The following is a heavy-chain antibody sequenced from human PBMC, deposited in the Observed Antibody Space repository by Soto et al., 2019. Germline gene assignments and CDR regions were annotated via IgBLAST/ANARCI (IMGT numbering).Heavy chain of an antibody. CDR3: ARGHKVLNSGGYYYYYGMDV. CDR2: MNHNSGNT. Sequence: QVQLVQSGAEVKKPGASVKVSCKASGYTFTSYDINWVRQATGQGLEWMGWMNHNSGNTGYAQKFQGRVTMTRNTSISTAYMELSSLRSEDTAVYYCARGHKVLNSGGYYYYYGMDVWGQGTTVTVSS. V-gene: IGHV1-8*01. J-gene: IGHJ6*02. D-gene: IGHD5-12*01. CDR1: GYTFTSYD.